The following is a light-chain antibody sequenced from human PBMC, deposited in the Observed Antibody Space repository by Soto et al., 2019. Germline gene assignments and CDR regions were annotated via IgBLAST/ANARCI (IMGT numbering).Light chain of an antibody. Sequence: QPVLTQSPSASASLAASVKLTCTLSSGHSSYAIAWHQQQPEKGPRFLMKLNSDGSHSKGDGISDRFSGSSSGAERYLTISSLQSEDEADYYCQTWGADSVIFGGGTKLTVL. CDR2: LNSDGSH. V-gene: IGLV4-69*01. CDR1: SGHSSYA. CDR3: QTWGADSVI. J-gene: IGLJ2*01.